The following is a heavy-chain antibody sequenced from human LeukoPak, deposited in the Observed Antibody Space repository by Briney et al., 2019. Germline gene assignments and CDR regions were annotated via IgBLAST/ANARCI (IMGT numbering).Heavy chain of an antibody. J-gene: IGHJ4*02. V-gene: IGHV4-61*01. CDR2: IYHTGTT. Sequence: TPSETLSLTCTVSGGSVSSGSYYWSWIRQPPGKGLEWIGYIYHTGTTNYNPSLKSRVTISVDTSNNQFSLRLSSVTAADTAVYYCARSYESAHYYDVGFWGQGTLVTVSS. CDR1: GGSVSSGSYY. D-gene: IGHD3-16*01. CDR3: ARSYESAHYYDVGF.